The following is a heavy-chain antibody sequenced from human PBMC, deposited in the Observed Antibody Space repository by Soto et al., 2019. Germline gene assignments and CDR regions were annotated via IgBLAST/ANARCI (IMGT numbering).Heavy chain of an antibody. D-gene: IGHD3-16*01. CDR3: AKDAGVVPPVGVTLGVWGWCDP. V-gene: IGHV1-18*01. CDR1: GYTFTSYG. CDR2: ISAYNGNT. Sequence: QVQLVQSGAEVKKPGASVKVSCKASGYTFTSYGISWVRQAPGQGLEWMGWISAYNGNTNYAQKLQGRVTMTTDTSTSTAYMELRSLRSDDTAVYYCAKDAGVVPPVGVTLGVWGWCDPWGQGTLVTVSS. J-gene: IGHJ5*02.